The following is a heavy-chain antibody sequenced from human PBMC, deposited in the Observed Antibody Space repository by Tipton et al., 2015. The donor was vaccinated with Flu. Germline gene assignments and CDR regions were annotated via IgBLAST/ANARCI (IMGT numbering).Heavy chain of an antibody. CDR3: ARDDRVVVVPAAMGFLYGMDV. CDR2: INHSGST. CDR1: GGSFSGYY. Sequence: TLSLTCAVYGGSFSGYYWSWIRQPPGKGLEWIGEINHSGSTNYNPSLKSRVTISADTSKNQFSLKLSSVTAADTAVYYCARDDRVVVVPAAMGFLYGMDVWDQGP. V-gene: IGHV4-34*01. J-gene: IGHJ6*02. D-gene: IGHD2-2*01.